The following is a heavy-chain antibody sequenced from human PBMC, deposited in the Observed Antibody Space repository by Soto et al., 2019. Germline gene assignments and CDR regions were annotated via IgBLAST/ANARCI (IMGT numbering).Heavy chain of an antibody. CDR1: GGSFHGYY. D-gene: IGHD1-7*01. CDR3: ARDRPHLHETTGRIDS. V-gene: IGHV4-34*01. J-gene: IGHJ4*02. Sequence: SETLSLTCAVYGGSFHGYYWSWIRQPPGEGLEWIGEINHSGSANYNPTFKSRVFISVDMSKNQFSLRLTSVTAADTAVYYCARDRPHLHETTGRIDSWGQGMLVTVSS. CDR2: INHSGSA.